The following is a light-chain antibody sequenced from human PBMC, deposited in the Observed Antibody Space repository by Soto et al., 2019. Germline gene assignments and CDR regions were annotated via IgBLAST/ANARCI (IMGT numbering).Light chain of an antibody. V-gene: IGKV3-15*01. Sequence: EIVMTQSPATLSVSPGERAILSCRASQSVSSNLAWYQQKPGQAPRLLIYGASTRATGIPARFSGSGSGTEFTLTISSLQSEDFAVYYWQQYNNWPLFTFGPGTKVDIK. CDR2: GAS. J-gene: IGKJ3*01. CDR3: QQYNNWPLFT. CDR1: QSVSSN.